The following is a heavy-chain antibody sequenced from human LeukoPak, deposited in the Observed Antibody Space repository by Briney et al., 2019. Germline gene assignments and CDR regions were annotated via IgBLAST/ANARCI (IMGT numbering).Heavy chain of an antibody. V-gene: IGHV3-23*01. CDR2: VRGSGGGT. J-gene: IGHJ5*02. CDR1: GFTFSSYA. D-gene: IGHD2-2*01. Sequence: GGSLRLSCAASGFTFSSYAMIWVRQAPGKGLEWVSGVRGSGGGTYYADSVKGRFTISRDNSKNTLYLQMNSLRAEDTAVYYCARELRYCSSTSCLDWFDPWGQGTLVTVSS. CDR3: ARELRYCSSTSCLDWFDP.